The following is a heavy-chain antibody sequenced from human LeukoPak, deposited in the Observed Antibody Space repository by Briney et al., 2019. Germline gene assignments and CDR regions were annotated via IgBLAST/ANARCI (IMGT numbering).Heavy chain of an antibody. J-gene: IGHJ3*02. V-gene: IGHV4-59*01. CDR3: ARVDCSGGSCYAFDI. D-gene: IGHD2-15*01. CDR2: IYYSEST. CDR1: GGSLSSYY. Sequence: SETLSLTCTVSGGSLSSYYWDWIPQPPGKVLEWVGYIYYSESTNYNPSLKSRVTISVDTSKNQFSLKLSSVTAADTAVYYCARVDCSGGSCYAFDIWGQGTMVTVSS.